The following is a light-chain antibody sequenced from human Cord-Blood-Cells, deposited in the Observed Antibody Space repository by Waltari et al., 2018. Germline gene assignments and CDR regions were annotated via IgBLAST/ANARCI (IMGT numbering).Light chain of an antibody. V-gene: IGLV2-23*01. J-gene: IGLJ3*02. CDR1: SSDVGSYNL. Sequence: QSALTQPASVSGSPGQSITISCTGTSSDVGSYNLVSWYQQHPGKAPKLMIYEGSKRPSGVSKRCSGSKSGNTASLTISGLHAEDEADYYCCSYAGSSTWVFGGGTKLTVL. CDR2: EGS. CDR3: CSYAGSSTWV.